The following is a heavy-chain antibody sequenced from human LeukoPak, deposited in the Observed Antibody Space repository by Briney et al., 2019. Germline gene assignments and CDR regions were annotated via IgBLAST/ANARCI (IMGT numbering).Heavy chain of an antibody. CDR3: ARADDFWSGYYTGLVY. D-gene: IGHD3-3*01. CDR1: GYSFTSYW. Sequence: GESLQISCKGSGYSFTSYWIGWVRQMPGKGLEWMGIIYPGDSDTRYSPSFQGQVTISADKSISTAYLQWSSLKASDTAMYYCARADDFWSGYYTGLVYWGQGTLVTVSS. CDR2: IYPGDSDT. V-gene: IGHV5-51*01. J-gene: IGHJ4*02.